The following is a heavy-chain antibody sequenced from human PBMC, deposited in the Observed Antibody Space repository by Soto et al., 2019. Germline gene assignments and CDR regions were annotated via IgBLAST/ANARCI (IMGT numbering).Heavy chain of an antibody. CDR2: IYWDDNE. Sequence: QITLKESGPALVKPTQTLTLTCTFSGFSLYTSGVGVGWIRQPPGKALEWLALIYWDDNERYNPSLQSRLTITRDTSINRVVLTMTNMDAVVTATYSCARIIEPLPVRRALDFCGQGTLVTVSS. V-gene: IGHV2-5*02. J-gene: IGHJ4*02. D-gene: IGHD3-10*01. CDR3: ARIIEPLPVRRALDF. CDR1: GFSLYTSGVG.